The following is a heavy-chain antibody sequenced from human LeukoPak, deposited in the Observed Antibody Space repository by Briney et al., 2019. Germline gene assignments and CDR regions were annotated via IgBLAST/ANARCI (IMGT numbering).Heavy chain of an antibody. CDR3: ARKGGPAAPFDS. D-gene: IGHD2-2*01. J-gene: IGHJ4*02. Sequence: SETLSLTCVVASYSISSGYFWGWIRQPPGKGLEWIGIIYHTGNACYNPSLKSRVTISVDTSKNQISLNLNSVTAADTAVYYCARKGGPAAPFDSWGQGTLVTVSS. CDR1: SYSISSGYF. V-gene: IGHV4-38-2*01. CDR2: IYHTGNA.